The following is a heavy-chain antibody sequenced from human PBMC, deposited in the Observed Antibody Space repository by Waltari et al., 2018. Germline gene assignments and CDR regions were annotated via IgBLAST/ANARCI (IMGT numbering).Heavy chain of an antibody. Sequence: QVQLVQSGAEVKKPGASVKVSCKASGYIFTTFYIHWVRQAPGQGLEWMATVNPNGGSTTYAQKVHDRVTMTRDTSTSTVHMELSSLRSEDTAVYYCARAGSSLIWGVAEWGQGTLVTVSS. CDR3: ARAGSSLIWGVAE. CDR2: VNPNGGST. CDR1: GYIFTTFY. D-gene: IGHD2-2*01. V-gene: IGHV1-46*04. J-gene: IGHJ4*02.